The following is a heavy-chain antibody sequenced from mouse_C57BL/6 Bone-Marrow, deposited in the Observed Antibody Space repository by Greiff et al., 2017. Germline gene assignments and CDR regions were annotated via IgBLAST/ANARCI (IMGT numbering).Heavy chain of an antibody. V-gene: IGHV1-50*01. D-gene: IGHD1-1*01. CDR3: ANYGSSYKNFDY. CDR1: GYTFTSYW. CDR2: IDPSDSYT. J-gene: IGHJ2*01. Sequence: QVQLQQPGAELVKPGASVKLSCKASGYTFTSYWMQWVKQRPGQGLEWIGEIDPSDSYTNYNQKFKGKATLTVDTSSSTAYMQLSSLTSEDSAVYYCANYGSSYKNFDYWGQGTTLTVSS.